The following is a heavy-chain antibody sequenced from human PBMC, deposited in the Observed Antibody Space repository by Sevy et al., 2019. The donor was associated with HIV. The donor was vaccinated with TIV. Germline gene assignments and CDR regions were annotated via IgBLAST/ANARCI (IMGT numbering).Heavy chain of an antibody. CDR2: ISSSGSTI. D-gene: IGHD3-22*01. Sequence: GGSLRLSCAASGFTFSDYYMSWIRQAPGKGLEWVSYISSSGSTIYYADSVKGRFTISRDNAKNSLYLQMNSRRAEDTAVYYCARFPLDYYDSSGYYYGGYFDYWGQGTLVTVSS. J-gene: IGHJ4*02. V-gene: IGHV3-11*01. CDR1: GFTFSDYY. CDR3: ARFPLDYYDSSGYYYGGYFDY.